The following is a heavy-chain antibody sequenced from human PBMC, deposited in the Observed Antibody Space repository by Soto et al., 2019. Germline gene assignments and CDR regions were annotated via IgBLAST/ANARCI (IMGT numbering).Heavy chain of an antibody. Sequence: PSETLSLTCTVSGGSISSYYWSWIRQPPGKGLEWIGYIYYSGSTNYNPSLKSRVTISVDTPKNQFSLKLSSVTAADTAVYYCARVYCSGGSCYSDYWGQGTLVTVSS. CDR1: GGSISSYY. D-gene: IGHD2-15*01. J-gene: IGHJ4*02. CDR3: ARVYCSGGSCYSDY. CDR2: IYYSGST. V-gene: IGHV4-59*01.